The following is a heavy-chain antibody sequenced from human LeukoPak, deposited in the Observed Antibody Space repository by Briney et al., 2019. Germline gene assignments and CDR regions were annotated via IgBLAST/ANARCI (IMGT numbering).Heavy chain of an antibody. CDR1: GGTFSSYA. J-gene: IGHJ4*02. Sequence: AASVKVSCKASGGTFSSYAISWVRQAPGQGLEWMGGIIPIFGTANYAQKFQGRVTITTDESTSTAYMELSSLRSEDTAVYYCARGIDGTSFDYWGQGTLVTVSS. V-gene: IGHV1-69*05. CDR2: IIPIFGTA. D-gene: IGHD5-24*01. CDR3: ARGIDGTSFDY.